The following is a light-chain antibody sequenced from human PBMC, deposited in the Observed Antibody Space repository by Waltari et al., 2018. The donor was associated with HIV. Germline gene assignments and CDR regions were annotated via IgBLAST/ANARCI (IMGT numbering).Light chain of an antibody. Sequence: DIQMTQSPSSLSASVGDRVTITCRASQSIGNYLNWYQQKPGKAPKVLIYTVSSLQSGVPSRISGSRSGTDFTLTINSLQPEDFATYFCQQYYGTPYTFGQGTKLDI. CDR3: QQYYGTPYT. CDR1: QSIGNY. V-gene: IGKV1-39*01. J-gene: IGKJ2*01. CDR2: TVS.